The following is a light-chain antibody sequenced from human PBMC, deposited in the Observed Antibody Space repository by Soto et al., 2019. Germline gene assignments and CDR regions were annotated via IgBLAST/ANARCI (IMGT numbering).Light chain of an antibody. J-gene: IGLJ1*01. V-gene: IGLV2-14*01. CDR1: SSDVGGYNY. CDR2: DVS. Sequence: QSALTQPASVSGSPGQSITISCTGTSSDVGGYNYVSWYQQHPGKTPKLMIYDVSNRPSGVSNRFSGSQSGNTASLTISGLQAEDEADYYCSSYTSSSLYVFGSGTKVTVL. CDR3: SSYTSSSLYV.